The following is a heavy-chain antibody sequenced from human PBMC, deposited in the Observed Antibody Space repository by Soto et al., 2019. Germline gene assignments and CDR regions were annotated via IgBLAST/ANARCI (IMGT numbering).Heavy chain of an antibody. D-gene: IGHD4-17*01. V-gene: IGHV3-23*01. CDR3: AKERQATTVTLPDS. CDR1: GFTFSSYA. J-gene: IGHJ4*02. Sequence: EVQLLESGGGLVQPGGSLRLSCAASGFTFSSYAMNWVRQAPGKGLDWVSTISGSGISTYYADSVKGRFTISRDNSKNTLYLQMNRLRAEDTAVYYCAKERQATTVTLPDSWGQGTLVTVSA. CDR2: ISGSGIST.